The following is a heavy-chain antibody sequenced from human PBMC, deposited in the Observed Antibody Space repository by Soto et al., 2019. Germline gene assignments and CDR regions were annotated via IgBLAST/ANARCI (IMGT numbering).Heavy chain of an antibody. D-gene: IGHD6-13*01. Sequence: ASVKVSCKASGYAFTGYYMHWVRQAPGQGLEWMGWINPNSGGTNYAQKFQGWVTMTRDTSISTAYMELSRLRSDDTAVYYCARDASSSWSPTYYFDYWSQGTLVTVSS. V-gene: IGHV1-2*04. J-gene: IGHJ4*02. CDR3: ARDASSSWSPTYYFDY. CDR2: INPNSGGT. CDR1: GYAFTGYY.